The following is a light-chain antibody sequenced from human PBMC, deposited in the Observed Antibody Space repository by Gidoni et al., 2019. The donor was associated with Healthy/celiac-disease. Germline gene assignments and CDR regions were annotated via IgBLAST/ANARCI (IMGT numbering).Light chain of an antibody. J-gene: IGLJ3*02. V-gene: IGLV2-11*01. Sequence: QSALTQPRSVSGSTGQSVTISCTGTSSDVGGYNYVSWYQQHPGKAPKLMIYDVSKRPSGVPDRFSGSKSGNTASLTISGLQAEDEADYYCCSYAGSYTFGFGGGTKLTVL. CDR1: SSDVGGYNY. CDR3: CSYAGSYTFG. CDR2: DVS.